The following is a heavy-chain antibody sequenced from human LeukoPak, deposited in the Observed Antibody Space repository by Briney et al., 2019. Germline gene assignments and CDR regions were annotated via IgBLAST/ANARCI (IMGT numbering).Heavy chain of an antibody. Sequence: GGSLRFSCAASGFTFSSYAMSWVRQAPGKGLEWVSTISGSGDTTYFTDSVKGRFTISRDNSKNTLYLQMNSLRVEDTAVYYCAKSKGSSSGAFDIWGQGTMVTVSS. J-gene: IGHJ3*02. CDR2: ISGSGDTT. CDR1: GFTFSSYA. V-gene: IGHV3-23*01. D-gene: IGHD2-2*01. CDR3: AKSKGSSSGAFDI.